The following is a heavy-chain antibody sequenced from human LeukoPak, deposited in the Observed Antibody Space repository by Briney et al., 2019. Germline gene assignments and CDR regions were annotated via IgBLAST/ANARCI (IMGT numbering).Heavy chain of an antibody. Sequence: GGSLRLSCAASGFTFSSYDMHWVRQAPGKGLEWVVFIRSDGSNKYYADSVKGRFTVSRDNSKNTLYLQMNSLRAEDTAVYYCAELGITMIGGVWGKGTTVTISS. CDR3: AELGITMIGGV. V-gene: IGHV3-30*02. J-gene: IGHJ6*04. CDR1: GFTFSSYD. D-gene: IGHD3-10*02. CDR2: IRSDGSNK.